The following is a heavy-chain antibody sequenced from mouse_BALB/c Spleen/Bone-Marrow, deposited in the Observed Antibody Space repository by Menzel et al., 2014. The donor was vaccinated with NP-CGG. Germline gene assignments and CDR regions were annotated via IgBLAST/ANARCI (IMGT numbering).Heavy chain of an antibody. CDR2: ISNGGGST. J-gene: IGHJ4*01. CDR3: ARHVGNPYAMDY. Sequence: EVQLVESGGGLVQPGGSLKLSCAASGFTFXSYTMSWVRQTPEKRLEWVAYISNGGGSTYYPDTVKGRFTISRDNAKNILYLQMSSLKSEDTAMYYCARHVGNPYAMDYWGQGTSVTVSS. V-gene: IGHV5-12-2*01. CDR1: GFTFXSYT. D-gene: IGHD3-1*01.